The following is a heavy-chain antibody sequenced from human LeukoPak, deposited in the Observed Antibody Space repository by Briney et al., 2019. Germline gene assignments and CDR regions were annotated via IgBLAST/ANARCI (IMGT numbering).Heavy chain of an antibody. CDR1: GGSFSGYY. J-gene: IGHJ5*02. CDR2: IYYSGST. CDR3: ARHRARYGSGSPDNNWFDP. Sequence: SETLSLTCAVYGGSFSGYYWSWIRQPPGKGLEWIGSIYYSGSTYYNPSLKSRVTISVDTSKNQFSLKLSSVTAADTAVYYCARHRARYGSGSPDNNWFDPWGQGTLVTVSS. D-gene: IGHD3-10*01. V-gene: IGHV4-34*01.